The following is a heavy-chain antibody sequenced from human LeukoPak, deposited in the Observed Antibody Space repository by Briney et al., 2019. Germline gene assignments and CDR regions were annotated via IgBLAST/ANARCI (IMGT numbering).Heavy chain of an antibody. CDR3: ARDPYDAFDI. Sequence: SETLSLTCTGSGGSVASSAYYWGWIRQPPGKGLEWIGNIYDSRSTYYNPSLKSRVTISVDKSKNQFSLKLNSVTAADTAVYYCARDPYDAFDIWGPGTMVTVS. V-gene: IGHV4-39*07. CDR1: GGSVASSAYY. J-gene: IGHJ3*02. CDR2: IYDSRST.